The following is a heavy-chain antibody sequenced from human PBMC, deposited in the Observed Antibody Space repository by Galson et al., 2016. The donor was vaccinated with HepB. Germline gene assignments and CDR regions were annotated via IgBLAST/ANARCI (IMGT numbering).Heavy chain of an antibody. CDR3: AFSRGGMAISYLNY. J-gene: IGHJ4*02. Sequence: SLRLSCAASGFSFHNYGMNWVRQAPGKGLEWVAGISWSGIDADYTDSVRGRFFISRDNSRTTLFLQMNSLTVEDTAVYYCAFSRGGMAISYLNYWGRGTLVTVST. CDR1: GFSFHNYG. CDR2: ISWSGIDA. V-gene: IGHV3-23*01. D-gene: IGHD5-24*01.